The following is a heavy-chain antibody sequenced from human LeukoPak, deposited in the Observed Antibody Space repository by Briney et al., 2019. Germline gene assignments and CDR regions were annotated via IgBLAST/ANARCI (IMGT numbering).Heavy chain of an antibody. J-gene: IGHJ4*02. D-gene: IGHD6-6*01. CDR1: GYTFTGYN. Sequence: ASVKDSSKAPGYTFTGYNMYWGRPAPGQGLEWMGWIAPNSGGTNYAQNFQGRVTMTRDTSINTAYMELTRLTSDDTAVYYCAREYSSTSGRLYDYWGLGTLVTVSS. V-gene: IGHV1-2*02. CDR2: IAPNSGGT. CDR3: AREYSSTSGRLYDY.